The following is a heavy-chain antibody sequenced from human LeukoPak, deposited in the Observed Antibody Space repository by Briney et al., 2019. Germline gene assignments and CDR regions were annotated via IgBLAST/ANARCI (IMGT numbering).Heavy chain of an antibody. CDR3: ARGGYDILTGYRKYYFDY. V-gene: IGHV4-4*02. CDR1: GDSISSSNW. CDR2: IYHSGST. J-gene: IGHJ4*02. D-gene: IGHD3-9*01. Sequence: SGTLSLTCAVSGDSISSSNWWSWVRQPPGKGLEWIGEIYHSGSTNYNPSLKSRITISVDKSKNQFSLKLSSVTAADTAVYYCARGGYDILTGYRKYYFDYWGQGTLVTVSS.